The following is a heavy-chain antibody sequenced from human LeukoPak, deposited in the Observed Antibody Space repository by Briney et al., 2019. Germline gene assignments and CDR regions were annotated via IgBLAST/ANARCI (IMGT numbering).Heavy chain of an antibody. J-gene: IGHJ4*02. D-gene: IGHD2/OR15-2a*01. CDR2: ISGSGGST. Sequence: GGSLRLSCAASGFTFSSYAMSWVRQAPGKGLEWVSAISGSGGSTYYTDSVRGRFTISRDNSKNTLYLQMNSLRAEDTAVYYCAKDNTWTNFDYWGQGTLVTVSS. CDR3: AKDNTWTNFDY. V-gene: IGHV3-23*01. CDR1: GFTFSSYA.